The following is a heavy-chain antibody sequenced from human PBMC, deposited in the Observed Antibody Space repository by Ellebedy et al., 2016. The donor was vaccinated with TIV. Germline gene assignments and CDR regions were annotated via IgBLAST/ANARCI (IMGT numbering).Heavy chain of an antibody. CDR3: ARYSVSYFDY. D-gene: IGHD2-21*01. CDR1: GGSISSSGYY. V-gene: IGHV4-31*03. CDR2: IYYSGTT. J-gene: IGHJ4*02. Sequence: SETLSLTCIVSGGSISSSGYYWTWIRQHPGKGLEWIGYIYYSGTTYYNPSLRSRVTISVDTSKNQFSLKLSSVTAADTAVYYCARYSVSYFDYWGQGTLVTVSS.